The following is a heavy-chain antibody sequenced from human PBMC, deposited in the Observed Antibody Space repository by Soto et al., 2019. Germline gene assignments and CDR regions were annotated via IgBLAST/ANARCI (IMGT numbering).Heavy chain of an antibody. D-gene: IGHD6-19*01. CDR1: GYTFTRYA. V-gene: IGHV1-3*01. J-gene: IGHJ4*02. CDR2: INAGNGNT. Sequence: ASVKVSCKSSGYTFTRYAMHWVRQAPGQRLEWMGWINAGNGNTKYSQKFQGRVTITTDTSASTAYMELSSLRSEDTAVYYCARDGAVAGDSNFDYWGQGTLVTVSS. CDR3: ARDGAVAGDSNFDY.